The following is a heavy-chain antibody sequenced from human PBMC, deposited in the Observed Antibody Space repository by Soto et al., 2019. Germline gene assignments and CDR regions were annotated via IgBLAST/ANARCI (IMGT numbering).Heavy chain of an antibody. CDR2: IWYDGSNK. V-gene: IGHV3-33*01. CDR3: ARAEAEWGTVRIFYMDV. CDR1: GFTFSSYG. D-gene: IGHD4-4*01. J-gene: IGHJ6*03. Sequence: GGSLRLSCAASGFTFSSYGMHWVRQAPGKGLEWVAVIWYDGSNKYYADSVKGRFTISRDNSKNTLYLQMNSLRAEDTAVYYCARAEAEWGTVRIFYMDVWGKGTTVTVSS.